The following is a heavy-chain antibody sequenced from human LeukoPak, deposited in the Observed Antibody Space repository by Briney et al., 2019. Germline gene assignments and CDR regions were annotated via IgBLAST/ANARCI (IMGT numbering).Heavy chain of an antibody. CDR1: GAFISSSSYY. CDR3: ARRGYSYIRAPYDY. CDR2: IYYSGST. V-gene: IGHV4-39*02. D-gene: IGHD5-18*01. Sequence: SETLSLTCTVSGAFISSSSYYWGWIRQPPGKGLEWIGGIYYSGSTYYKPSFKSRVTISIDTSNNHFSLKLRSVTAADTAVYYCARRGYSYIRAPYDYWGQGILVTVSS. J-gene: IGHJ4*02.